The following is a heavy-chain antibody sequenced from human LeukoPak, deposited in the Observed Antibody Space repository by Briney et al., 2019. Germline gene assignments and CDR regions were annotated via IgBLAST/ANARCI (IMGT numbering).Heavy chain of an antibody. Sequence: SQTLSLTCTVSGGSISSGSYYWSWIRQPAGKGLEWIGRIYTSGSTNYNPSLKSRVTISVDTSKNQFSLKLSSVTAADTAVYFCARLRYYSDGSAFHDPPMDVWGRGTAVTVSS. D-gene: IGHD3-22*01. J-gene: IGHJ6*02. CDR2: IYTSGST. CDR3: ARLRYYSDGSAFHDPPMDV. V-gene: IGHV4-61*02. CDR1: GGSISSGSYY.